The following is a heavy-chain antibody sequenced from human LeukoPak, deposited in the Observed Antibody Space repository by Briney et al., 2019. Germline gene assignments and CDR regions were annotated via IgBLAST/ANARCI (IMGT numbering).Heavy chain of an antibody. Sequence: SVKVSCKASGYTFTSYGISWVRQAPGQGLEWMGGITPIFGTANYAQKFQGRVTITADESTSTAYMELSSLRSEDTAVYYCAYGVNGLGFDYWGQGTLVTVSS. CDR3: AYGVNGLGFDY. CDR1: GYTFTSYG. D-gene: IGHD4-23*01. CDR2: ITPIFGTA. V-gene: IGHV1-69*13. J-gene: IGHJ4*02.